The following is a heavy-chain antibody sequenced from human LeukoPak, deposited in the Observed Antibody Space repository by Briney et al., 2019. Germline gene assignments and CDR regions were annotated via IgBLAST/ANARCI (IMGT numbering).Heavy chain of an antibody. Sequence: GGSLRLSCAASGFTFSSYSMNWVRQAPGKGLEWVSSISSSSSYIYCADSVKGRFTISRDNAKNSLYLQMNSLRAEDTAVYYCAREYEGTYSSGWPVDYWGQGTLVTVSS. V-gene: IGHV3-21*01. CDR1: GFTFSSYS. CDR3: AREYEGTYSSGWPVDY. J-gene: IGHJ4*02. D-gene: IGHD6-19*01. CDR2: ISSSSSYI.